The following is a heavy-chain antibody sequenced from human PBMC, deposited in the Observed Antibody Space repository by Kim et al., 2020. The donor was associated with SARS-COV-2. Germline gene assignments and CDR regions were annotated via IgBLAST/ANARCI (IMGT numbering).Heavy chain of an antibody. J-gene: IGHJ6*02. Sequence: ASVKVSCKASGYTFTSYAMNWVRQAPGQGLEWMGWINTNTGNPTYAQGFTGRFVFSLDTSVSTAYLQISSLKAGDTAVYYCARNEVSAAPYYYYGMDVWGQGTTVTVSS. CDR3: ARNEVSAAPYYYYGMDV. V-gene: IGHV7-4-1*02. CDR1: GYTFTSYA. CDR2: INTNTGNP. D-gene: IGHD6-25*01.